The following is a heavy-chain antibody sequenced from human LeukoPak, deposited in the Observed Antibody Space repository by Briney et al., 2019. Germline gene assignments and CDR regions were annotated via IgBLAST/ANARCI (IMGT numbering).Heavy chain of an antibody. CDR3: ARGAVNRYNWNDDNFYYYYMDV. V-gene: IGHV1-18*04. J-gene: IGHJ6*03. CDR2: ISGYNGYT. D-gene: IGHD1-1*01. Sequence: ASVKVSCKASGYTFTGYYMHWVRQAPGQGLEWMGWISGYNGYTYYAQKLQGRVTMTTDTSTSTAYMELRSLRSGDTAVYYCARGAVNRYNWNDDNFYYYYMDVWGKGTTVTISS. CDR1: GYTFTGYY.